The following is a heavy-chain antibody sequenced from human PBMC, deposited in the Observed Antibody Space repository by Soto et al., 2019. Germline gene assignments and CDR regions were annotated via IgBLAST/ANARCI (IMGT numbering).Heavy chain of an antibody. CDR3: TTGVTSRGMGV. Sequence: EVQLVESGGGLVKPGGSLRLSCAASGFTFSNAWMSWVRQAPGKGLEWVGRIKTKTDGGTTDYAAPVKGRFTISRDDSKNTLYLQMNSLKTEDTAVYYCTTGVTSRGMGVWGQGTTVTVSS. CDR1: GFTFSNAW. CDR2: IKTKTDGGTT. V-gene: IGHV3-15*01. D-gene: IGHD2-21*02. J-gene: IGHJ6*02.